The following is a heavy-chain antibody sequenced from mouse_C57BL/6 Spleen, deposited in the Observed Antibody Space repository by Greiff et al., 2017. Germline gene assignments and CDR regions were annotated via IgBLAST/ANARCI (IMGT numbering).Heavy chain of an antibody. D-gene: IGHD2-4*01. V-gene: IGHV1-9*01. Sequence: QVQLQQSGAELVKPGASVKLSCKASGYTFTGYWIEWVKQRPGHGLEWIGEILPGSGSTNYNEKFKGKATFTADTSSNSAYMQLSSLPTEDSAIADCERRGGNYDYGYGDWGQGTTLTVSS. CDR3: ERRGGNYDYGYGD. CDR2: ILPGSGST. J-gene: IGHJ2*01. CDR1: GYTFTGYW.